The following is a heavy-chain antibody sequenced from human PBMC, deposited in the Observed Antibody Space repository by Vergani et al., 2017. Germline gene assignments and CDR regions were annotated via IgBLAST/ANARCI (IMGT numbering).Heavy chain of an antibody. J-gene: IGHJ4*02. Sequence: QVQLVQSGAEVKKPGASVKVSCKASGYTFTSYYMHWVRQAPGQGLEWMGIINPSGGSTSYAQKFQGRVTMTRDTSTSTVYMELSSLRSEDTAVYYWARDLSMLVRLWLAEGAAYWGQGTLGTVSS. CDR1: GYTFTSYY. CDR2: INPSGGST. V-gene: IGHV1-46*01. CDR3: ARDLSMLVRLWLAEGAAY. D-gene: IGHD6-19*01.